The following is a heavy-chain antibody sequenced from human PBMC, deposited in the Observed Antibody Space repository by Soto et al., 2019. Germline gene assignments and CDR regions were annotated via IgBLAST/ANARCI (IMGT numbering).Heavy chain of an antibody. J-gene: IGHJ4*02. CDR1: GFGFSSYG. D-gene: IGHD3-3*01. CDR3: AREGVFGLVKIIPPDY. Sequence: VQLLESGGGVAQPGRSLRLSCRAYGFGFSSYGMLWVRQAPGKGPEWVAFISFDGSTQYYADSVRGRFTISRDNSENTLYLQLDTLRVEDTAMYYCAREGVFGLVKIIPPDYWGQGAQVTVSA. CDR2: ISFDGSTQ. V-gene: IGHV3-30*03.